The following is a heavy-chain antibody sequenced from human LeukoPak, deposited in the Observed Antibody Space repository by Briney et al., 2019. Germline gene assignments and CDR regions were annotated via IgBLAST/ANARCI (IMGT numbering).Heavy chain of an antibody. CDR2: IRYDGSNK. D-gene: IGHD4-11*01. CDR1: GFRFSSYG. Sequence: EGSLRLSCAASGFRFSSYGMHWVRQAPGKGLEWVAFIRYDGSNKYYADSVKGRFTISRDNSKNTLYLQMNSLRAEDTAVYYCAKDGIDYSNYVSKYYYYYMDVWGKGTTVTVSS. V-gene: IGHV3-30*02. J-gene: IGHJ6*03. CDR3: AKDGIDYSNYVSKYYYYYMDV.